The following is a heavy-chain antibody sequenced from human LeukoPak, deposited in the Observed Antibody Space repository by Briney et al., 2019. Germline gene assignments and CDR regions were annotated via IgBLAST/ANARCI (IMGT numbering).Heavy chain of an antibody. CDR2: ISSSSSYI. CDR3: VTQKTAYEILTGYSYYFDY. CDR1: GFTFSSYS. Sequence: GGSLRLSCAASGFTFSSYSMNWVLQAPGQGLECISSISSSSSYIYYADSVKGRFTISRDNAKNSLYLQMNSLRAEDTAVFFFVTQKTAYEILTGYSYYFDYWGQGTLVTVSS. J-gene: IGHJ4*02. D-gene: IGHD3-9*01. V-gene: IGHV3-21*01.